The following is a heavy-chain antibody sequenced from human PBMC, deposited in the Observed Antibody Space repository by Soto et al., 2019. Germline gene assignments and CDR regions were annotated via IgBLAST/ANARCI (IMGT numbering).Heavy chain of an antibody. CDR1: GFTFGYYS. CDR2: ISSSSSYI. CDR3: AKVEGGDCINISCHGGGHFVD. Sequence: GSLRLSGAACGFTFGYYSMNWVRQAPGRGLEWVSSISSSSSYISYADSVKGRFTISRDNAKNSLYLQMNSLRAEDMAVYYCAKVEGGDCINISCHGGGHFVDWGQGTLVTVSS. D-gene: IGHD2-15*01. J-gene: IGHJ4*02. V-gene: IGHV3-21*04.